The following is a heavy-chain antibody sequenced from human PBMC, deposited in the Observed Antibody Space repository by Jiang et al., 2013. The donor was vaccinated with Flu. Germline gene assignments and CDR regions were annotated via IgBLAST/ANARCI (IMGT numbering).Heavy chain of an antibody. J-gene: IGHJ4*02. D-gene: IGHD3-10*01. CDR1: GGSISSYY. Sequence: PGLVKPSETLSLTCTVSGGSISSYYWSWIRQPPGKGLEWIGYIYDSGNTNYNPSLNSRVTISVDTSKNQFSLKLSSVTAADTAVYYCARVRGSGSSSDPFRFYFDYWGQGTLVTVSS. V-gene: IGHV4-59*01. CDR3: ARVRGSGSSSDPFRFYFDY. CDR2: IYDSGNT.